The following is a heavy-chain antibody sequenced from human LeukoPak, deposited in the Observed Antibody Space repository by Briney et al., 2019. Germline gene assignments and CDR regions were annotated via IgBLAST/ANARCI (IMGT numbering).Heavy chain of an antibody. CDR1: GYTFSVYY. D-gene: IGHD6-13*01. CDR3: ARGVATTGAKFFDY. V-gene: IGHV1-2*02. CDR2: INPNNGGS. J-gene: IGHJ4*02. Sequence: ASVKVSCKASGYTFSVYYIHWLRQAPGQGLEWLGWINPNNGGSLYSQKFQGGVTMSRDTSISAVYMELNRLTTDDTAVYFCARGVATTGAKFFDYWGQGTLVTVSS.